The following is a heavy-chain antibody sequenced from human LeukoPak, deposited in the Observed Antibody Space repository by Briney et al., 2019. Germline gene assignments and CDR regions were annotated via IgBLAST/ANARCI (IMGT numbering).Heavy chain of an antibody. D-gene: IGHD5-12*01. CDR3: ASYASGYNWLRA. V-gene: IGHV1-2*02. CDR2: IHPGSGDT. CDR1: GHTFTAYY. J-gene: IGHJ5*02. Sequence: ASVKVSCKASGHTFTAYYMHWVRQAPGQGLEWMGWIHPGSGDTKYAQKFQGRVTLTRDTSSSTAHMDLSGLRSDNTAPYYCASYASGYNWLRAWGQGTQVTVSS.